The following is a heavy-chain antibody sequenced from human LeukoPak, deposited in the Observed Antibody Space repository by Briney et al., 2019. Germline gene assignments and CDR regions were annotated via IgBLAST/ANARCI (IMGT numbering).Heavy chain of an antibody. CDR1: GFTFTNAW. Sequence: TRGSLRLSCAVSGFTFTNAWMRWVRQAPGKGLEWLGRIKSNTDGGTTDYAVPVKARFTISRDDSRNTVFLEMNSLETDDTAVYYCSTGYGTNDFWGQGTLVTVSS. CDR3: STGYGTNDF. CDR2: IKSNTDGGTT. J-gene: IGHJ4*02. D-gene: IGHD1-1*01. V-gene: IGHV3-15*01.